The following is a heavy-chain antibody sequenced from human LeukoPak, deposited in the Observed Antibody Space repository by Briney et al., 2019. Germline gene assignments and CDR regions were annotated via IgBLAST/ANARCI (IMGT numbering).Heavy chain of an antibody. CDR2: IYYSGST. D-gene: IGHD2-15*01. J-gene: IGHJ4*02. Sequence: SETLSLTCTVSGGSISSSSYYWSWIRQPPGKGLEWIGYIYYSGSTNYNPSLKSRVTISVDTSKNQFSLKLSSVTAADTAVYYCAGNGSGRDTATYWGQGTLVTVSS. CDR1: GGSISSSSYY. V-gene: IGHV4-61*01. CDR3: AGNGSGRDTATY.